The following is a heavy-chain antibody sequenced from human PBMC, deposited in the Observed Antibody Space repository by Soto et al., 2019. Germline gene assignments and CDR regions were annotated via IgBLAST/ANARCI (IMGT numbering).Heavy chain of an antibody. D-gene: IGHD2-15*01. CDR2: INPDNGNT. Sequence: ASVKVSCKASGYTFTRYTMNWVRQAPGQRLEWMGWINPDNGNTKSSQKFQDRVIITRDTSASTXXXXXXSLRSEDPAVYYCARGIATGQLDPWGQGTLVTVSS. V-gene: IGHV1-3*01. CDR3: ARGIATGQLDP. CDR1: GYTFTRYT. J-gene: IGHJ5*02.